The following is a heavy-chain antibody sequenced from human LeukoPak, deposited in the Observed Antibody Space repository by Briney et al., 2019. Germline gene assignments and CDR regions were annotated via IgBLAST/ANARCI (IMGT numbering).Heavy chain of an antibody. CDR1: GFPFSTYA. D-gene: IGHD6-13*01. V-gene: IGHV3-23*01. CDR2: ISHSGGST. CDR3: AKGLGLAAALEDFDY. J-gene: IGHJ4*02. Sequence: PGGSLRLSCAASGFPFSTYAMSWVRQAPGRGLEWVSVISHSGGSTYYADSVRGRFTISRDNSKNTLYLQMNSLRAEDTAVYYCAKGLGLAAALEDFDYWGQGTLVTVSS.